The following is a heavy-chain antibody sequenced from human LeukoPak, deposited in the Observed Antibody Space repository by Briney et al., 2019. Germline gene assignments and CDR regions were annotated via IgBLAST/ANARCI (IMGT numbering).Heavy chain of an antibody. CDR1: GYTFTGYF. CDR2: ISGYNGNT. D-gene: IGHD1-26*01. V-gene: IGHV1-18*04. J-gene: IGHJ2*01. Sequence: ASVKVSCKASGYTFTGYFVHWVRQAPGQGLEWMGWISGYNGNTNYAQKLQGRVTMTTDTSTSTAYMEVRSLRSDDTAVYYCARQGATTHYWYFDLWGRGTLVTVSS. CDR3: ARQGATTHYWYFDL.